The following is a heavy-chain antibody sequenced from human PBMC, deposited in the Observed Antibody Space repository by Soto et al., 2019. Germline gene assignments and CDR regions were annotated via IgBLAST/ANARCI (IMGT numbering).Heavy chain of an antibody. Sequence: SETLSLTCSVSSGSIGSNSDLWGWIRQPPGKGLEWIGAILYSGDTYYSESLKSRVTMSVDTAKNQFSLKLNSVTAADTAVYYCARQGRNTKIVILRHYATDFWGQGTAVTVSS. V-gene: IGHV4-39*01. CDR2: ILYSGDT. CDR1: SGSIGSNSDL. D-gene: IGHD3-22*01. J-gene: IGHJ6*02. CDR3: ARQGRNTKIVILRHYATDF.